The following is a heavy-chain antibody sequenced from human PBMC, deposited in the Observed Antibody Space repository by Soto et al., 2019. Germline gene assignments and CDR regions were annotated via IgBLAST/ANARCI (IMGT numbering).Heavy chain of an antibody. Sequence: GGSLRLSCAASGFTFSSYGMHWVRQAPGKGLEWVAVISYDGSNKYYADSVKGRFTISRDNSKNTLYLQMNSLRAEDTAVYYCAKDLGGMDHYYYYYMDVWGKGTTVTVSS. CDR2: ISYDGSNK. V-gene: IGHV3-30*18. CDR1: GFTFSSYG. D-gene: IGHD1-26*01. CDR3: AKDLGGMDHYYYYYMDV. J-gene: IGHJ6*03.